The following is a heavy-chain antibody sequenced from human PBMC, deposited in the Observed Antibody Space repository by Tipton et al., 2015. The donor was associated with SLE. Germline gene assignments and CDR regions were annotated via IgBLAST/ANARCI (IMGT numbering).Heavy chain of an antibody. CDR2: IYHSGTT. V-gene: IGHV4-4*02. CDR3: ARGPDYSNYYFYRMDV. D-gene: IGHD4-11*01. Sequence: TLSLTCTVSGASITSLNWWTWVRQPPGKGLEWIGEIYHSGTTNYNPSLKSRITISLDKSNNHFSLRLSSLTAADTAVYYCARGPDYSNYYFYRMDVWGQGTTVTVSS. J-gene: IGHJ6*02. CDR1: GASITSLNW.